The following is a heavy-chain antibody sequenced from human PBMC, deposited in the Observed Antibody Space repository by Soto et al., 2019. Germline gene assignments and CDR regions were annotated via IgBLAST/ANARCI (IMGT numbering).Heavy chain of an antibody. D-gene: IGHD3-22*01. CDR3: ARWYYYDSSGYNWFDP. CDR1: GFTFSSYW. V-gene: IGHV3-74*01. Sequence: GGSLRLSCAASGFTFSSYWMHWVHQAPGKGLVWVSRINSDGSSTSYADSVKGRFTISRDNAKNTLYLQMNSLRAEDTAVYYCARWYYYDSSGYNWFDPWGQGTLVTVSS. CDR2: INSDGSST. J-gene: IGHJ5*02.